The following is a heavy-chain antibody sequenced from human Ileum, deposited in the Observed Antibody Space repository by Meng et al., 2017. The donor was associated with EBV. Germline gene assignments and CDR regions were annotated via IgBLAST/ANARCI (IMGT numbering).Heavy chain of an antibody. V-gene: IGHV4-4*03. CDR2: IYHSGST. J-gene: IGHJ4*02. D-gene: IGHD3-16*01. CDR1: GGSISSSNW. Sequence: VMLKRPGPGLLRPPGTLALTCAGSGGSISSSNWWSWVRQPPGKGLEWIGEIYHSGSTNYNPSLKSRVTISVDKSKNQFSLKLSSVTAADTAVYYCARVGLRLGIDYWGQGTLVTVSS. CDR3: ARVGLRLGIDY.